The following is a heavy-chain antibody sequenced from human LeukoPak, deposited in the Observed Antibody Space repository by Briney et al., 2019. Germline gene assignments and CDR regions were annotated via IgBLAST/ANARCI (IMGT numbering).Heavy chain of an antibody. V-gene: IGHV3-7*01. CDR3: ASRAIHFDY. Sequence: GGSLRLSCAASGFTFSADWMSWVRQAPGKGLEWVASMKHDGSEKYYVDPVKGRFTISRDNAKNSLYLQMNSLRAEDTAVYYCASRAIHFDYWGQGTLVTVSS. CDR2: MKHDGSEK. CDR1: GFTFSADW. J-gene: IGHJ4*02. D-gene: IGHD3-3*01.